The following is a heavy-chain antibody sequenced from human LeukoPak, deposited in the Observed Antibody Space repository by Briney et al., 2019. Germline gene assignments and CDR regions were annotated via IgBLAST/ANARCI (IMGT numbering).Heavy chain of an antibody. V-gene: IGHV3-11*04. CDR2: ISSSGSTI. Sequence: GGSLRLSCAASGFTVSSNYMSWVRQAPGKGLEWVSYISSSGSTIYYADSVKGRFTIPRDNAKNSLYLQMNSLRAEDTAVYYCARGSGGYSYGYRYFDYWGQGTLVTVSS. D-gene: IGHD5-18*01. CDR1: GFTVSSNY. J-gene: IGHJ4*02. CDR3: ARGSGGYSYGYRYFDY.